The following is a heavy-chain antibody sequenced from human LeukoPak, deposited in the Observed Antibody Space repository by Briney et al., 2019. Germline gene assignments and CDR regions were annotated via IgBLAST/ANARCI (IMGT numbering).Heavy chain of an antibody. CDR1: GYTFTNYG. CDR2: ISAYSGHT. D-gene: IGHD6-19*01. V-gene: IGHV1-18*01. J-gene: IGHJ4*02. CDR3: ARDAGTSGSSEDY. Sequence: ASVTVSFMATGYTFTNYGVTWVRQAPGQGLEWMGWISAYSGHTNYAQKLQDRVTMTTDTSTSTAYMELRSLRSDDTAVYYCARDAGTSGSSEDYWGEGTLVTVSS.